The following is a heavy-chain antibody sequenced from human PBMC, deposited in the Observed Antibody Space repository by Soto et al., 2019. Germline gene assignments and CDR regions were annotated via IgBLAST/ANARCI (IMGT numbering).Heavy chain of an antibody. Sequence: SVKVSCKASGGTFSTYGITWVRQASGQGLEWMGGIIPISGSIKFAQKLQGRLTIIPDESTSTVYMELSSLTSEDTAVYYCASRERVDAFDVWGQGTMVTDSS. CDR3: ASRERVDAFDV. D-gene: IGHD1-26*01. V-gene: IGHV1-69*13. CDR1: GGTFSTYG. J-gene: IGHJ3*01. CDR2: IIPISGSI.